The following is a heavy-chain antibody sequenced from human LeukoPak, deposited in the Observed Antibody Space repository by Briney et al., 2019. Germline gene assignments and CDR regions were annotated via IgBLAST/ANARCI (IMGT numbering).Heavy chain of an antibody. CDR2: IIPIFGTA. V-gene: IGHV1-69*01. D-gene: IGHD6-6*01. CDR1: GGTFSSYA. CDR3: ARPSDSSSSVFDY. Sequence: SVKVSCKASGGTFSSYAISWVRQAPGQGLEWMGGIIPIFGTANYAQKFQGRVTITADESTGTAYMELSSLRSEDTAVYYCARPSDSSSSVFDYWGQGTLVTVSS. J-gene: IGHJ4*02.